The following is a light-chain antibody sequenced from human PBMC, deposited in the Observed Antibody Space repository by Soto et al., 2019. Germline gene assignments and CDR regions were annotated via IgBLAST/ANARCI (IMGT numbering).Light chain of an antibody. CDR2: AAS. J-gene: IGKJ2*01. V-gene: IGKV1-39*01. CDR3: QQSYSTPYT. Sequence: DIQMTQSPSSLSASIGDKLTISCRANQSITHFLNWYQKKPGEVPKLLIYAASRLGSGVPSRFSGSGSGTDFALTINSLQPEDFATYYCQQSYSTPYTFGQGTKVDIK. CDR1: QSITHF.